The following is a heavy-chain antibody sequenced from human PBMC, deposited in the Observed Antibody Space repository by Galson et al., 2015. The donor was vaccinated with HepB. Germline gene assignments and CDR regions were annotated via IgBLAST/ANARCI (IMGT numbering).Heavy chain of an antibody. D-gene: IGHD4-23*01. V-gene: IGHV3-23*01. CDR2: ISGSGGST. Sequence: SLRLSCAASGFTFSSYAMSWVRQAPGKGLEWVSAISGSGGSTYYADSVKGRFTISRDNSKNTLYLQMNSLRAEDTAVYYCAKAYGGNSFFDYWGQGTLVTVSS. J-gene: IGHJ4*02. CDR3: AKAYGGNSFFDY. CDR1: GFTFSSYA.